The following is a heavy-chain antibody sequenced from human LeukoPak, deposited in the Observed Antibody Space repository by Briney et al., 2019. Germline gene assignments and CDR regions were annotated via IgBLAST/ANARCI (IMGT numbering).Heavy chain of an antibody. V-gene: IGHV4-59*01. CDR1: GGSISSYY. CDR3: ARTYSGSYVIDY. J-gene: IGHJ4*02. D-gene: IGHD1-26*01. Sequence: SETLSLTCTVSGGSISSYYWSWIRKPPGKGLEWIGYIYYSGSTNYNPSLKSRVTISVDTSKNQFSLKLSSVTAADTAVYYCARTYSGSYVIDYWGQGTLVTVSS. CDR2: IYYSGST.